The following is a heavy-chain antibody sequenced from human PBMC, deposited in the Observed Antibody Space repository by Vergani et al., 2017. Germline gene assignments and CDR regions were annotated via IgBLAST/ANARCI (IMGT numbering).Heavy chain of an antibody. D-gene: IGHD2-2*01. CDR1: GYTFTSYY. CDR2: INPSGGST. V-gene: IGHV1-46*01. J-gene: IGHJ5*02. Sequence: QVQLVQSGAEVKKPGASVKVSYKASGYTFTSYYMHWVRQAPGQGLEWMGIINPSGGSTSYAQKFQGRVTMTRDTSTSTVYMELSSLRSEDTAVYYCARDSRYCSSTSCYVGRDWFDPWGQGTLVTVSS. CDR3: ARDSRYCSSTSCYVGRDWFDP.